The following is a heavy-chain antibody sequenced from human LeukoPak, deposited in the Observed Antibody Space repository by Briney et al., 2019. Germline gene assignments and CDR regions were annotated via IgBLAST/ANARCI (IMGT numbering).Heavy chain of an antibody. CDR2: IRYDESKK. Sequence: QPGGSLRLSFSASGFTFSYYGMHWVRQAPGKGLEWVAFIRYDESKKFYGDSAKGRFTISRDNSKNTLYLQMNSLRTEDTAVYYCAKSHLPNAYSGTYYCDYWGQGTLVTVSS. CDR3: AKSHLPNAYSGTYYCDY. J-gene: IGHJ4*02. D-gene: IGHD1-26*01. V-gene: IGHV3-30*02. CDR1: GFTFSYYG.